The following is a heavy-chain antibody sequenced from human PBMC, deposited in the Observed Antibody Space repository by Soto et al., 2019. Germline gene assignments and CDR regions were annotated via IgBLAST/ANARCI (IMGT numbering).Heavy chain of an antibody. D-gene: IGHD1-26*01. CDR2: IYYSGST. CDR1: GVSISSYY. Sequence: PSETLSLTCTVSGVSISSYYWSWIRQPPGKGLEWIGYIYYSGSTNYNPSLKSRVTISVDTSKNQFSLKLSSVTAADTAVYYCARANSGSYLGAFDIWGQGTMVTVS. J-gene: IGHJ3*02. CDR3: ARANSGSYLGAFDI. V-gene: IGHV4-59*01.